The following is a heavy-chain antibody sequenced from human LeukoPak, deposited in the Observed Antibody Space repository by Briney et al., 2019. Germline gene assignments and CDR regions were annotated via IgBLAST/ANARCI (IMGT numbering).Heavy chain of an antibody. CDR2: IYPGDSRI. V-gene: IGHV5-51*01. Sequence: GESLKISCQGFGYSFTSYWIGWVRQIPGQGMEWMGVIYPGDSRIRYNPSFQGQVTISVDKSISTAYLQGVSLRASDSAMYYCACRDLTSTWSFPWGQGTLVTVSS. J-gene: IGHJ5*02. CDR3: ACRDLTSTWSFP. CDR1: GYSFTSYW. D-gene: IGHD6-13*01.